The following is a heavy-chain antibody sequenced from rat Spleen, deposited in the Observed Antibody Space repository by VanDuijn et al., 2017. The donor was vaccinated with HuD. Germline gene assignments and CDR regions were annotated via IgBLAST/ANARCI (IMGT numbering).Heavy chain of an antibody. J-gene: IGHJ3*01. CDR3: VNTYYGYWFGY. Sequence: EVQLVESDGGLVQPGRSLKLSCAASGFIFSDHYVAWVRQAPTKGMEWVATINYDGRSTFYRDSVRDRFTISRDNAKSTLYLQMGSLRSEDTATYYCVNTYYGYWFGYWGQGTLVTVSS. CDR2: INYDGRST. CDR1: GFIFSDHY. D-gene: IGHD1-9*01. V-gene: IGHV5-29*01.